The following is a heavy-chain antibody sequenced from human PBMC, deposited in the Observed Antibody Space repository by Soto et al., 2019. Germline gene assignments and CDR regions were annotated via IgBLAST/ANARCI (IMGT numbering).Heavy chain of an antibody. J-gene: IGHJ4*01. V-gene: IGHV3-21*01. CDR2: ISGSGDST. CDR3: ARRDYNSFGWLAFDY. Sequence: EVQLVESGGGLVKPGGSLRLSCAASGFTFSNFAMNWVRQAPGKGLEWVSSISGSGDSTLYADSVKGRFTVVRDNAKNSLFLQMNSLRAEDTAVYYCARRDYNSFGWLAFDYWGQGILVTVSS. CDR1: GFTFSNFA. D-gene: IGHD3-10*01.